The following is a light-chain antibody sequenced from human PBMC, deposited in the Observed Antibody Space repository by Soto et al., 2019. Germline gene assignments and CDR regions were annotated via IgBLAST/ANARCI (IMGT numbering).Light chain of an antibody. Sequence: EIVMTQSPATLSVSAGERATLSCRASQSVSSNLAWYQQKPGQAPRLLIYGASTRATGIPARFSGSGSGTEFTLTISGLQSEGFAVYCCQQYNNWPPLTFGGGTKVEIK. J-gene: IGKJ4*01. CDR1: QSVSSN. CDR2: GAS. CDR3: QQYNNWPPLT. V-gene: IGKV3-15*01.